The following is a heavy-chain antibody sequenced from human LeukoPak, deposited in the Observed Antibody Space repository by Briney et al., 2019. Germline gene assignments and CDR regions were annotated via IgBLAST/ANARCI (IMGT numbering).Heavy chain of an antibody. D-gene: IGHD5-18*01. CDR3: AKDTAPSSTVLFDF. V-gene: IGHV3-48*01. CDR2: ITSDSVTM. J-gene: IGHJ4*02. CDR1: GFTFSSYS. Sequence: PGGSLRLSCAASGFTFSSYSMNWVRQAPGQGLEWVSYITSDSVTMFYADSVKGRFTVSRDNSKNTLYLQMTSLRAEDTAVYYCAKDTAPSSTVLFDFWGQGTLVTVSS.